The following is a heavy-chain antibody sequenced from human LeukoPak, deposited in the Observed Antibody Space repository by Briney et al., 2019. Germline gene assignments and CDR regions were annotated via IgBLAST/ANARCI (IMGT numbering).Heavy chain of an antibody. J-gene: IGHJ4*02. Sequence: SVKVSCKASGGTFSSYAISWVRQAPGQGLEWMGGIIPIVGTANYAQKFQGRVTITTDESTSTAYMELSSLRSEDTAVYYCAKSDGYSYGYSGRFDYWGQGTLVTVSS. CDR3: AKSDGYSYGYSGRFDY. D-gene: IGHD5-18*01. V-gene: IGHV1-69*05. CDR1: GGTFSSYA. CDR2: IIPIVGTA.